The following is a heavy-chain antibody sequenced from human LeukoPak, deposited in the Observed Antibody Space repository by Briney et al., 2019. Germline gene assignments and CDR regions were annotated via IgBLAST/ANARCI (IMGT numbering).Heavy chain of an antibody. CDR1: GFTFSSYG. D-gene: IGHD3-22*01. V-gene: IGHV3-33*06. CDR2: IWYDGSNK. CDR3: AKDQGYYDSSGYYFGWFDP. Sequence: PGRSLRLSCAASGFTFSSYGMHWVRQAPGKGLEWVAVIWYDGSNKYYADSVKGRFTISRDNSKNTLYLQMNSLRAEDTAVYYCAKDQGYYDSSGYYFGWFDPWGQGTLVTVSS. J-gene: IGHJ5*02.